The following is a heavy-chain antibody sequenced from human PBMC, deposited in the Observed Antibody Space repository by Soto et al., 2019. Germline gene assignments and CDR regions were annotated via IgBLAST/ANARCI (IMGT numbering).Heavy chain of an antibody. J-gene: IGHJ3*02. D-gene: IGHD2-21*01. CDR2: IKQDGSEK. CDR1: EFTFSSYW. V-gene: IGHV3-7*01. Sequence: VQLEESGGGLVQPGGSLRLSCEASEFTFSSYWMSWVRQAPGKGLEWVANIKQDGSEKYYVDSVKGRITISRDNGKNSLYLQMNSLRAEDTAVYYCARALVLWYAYDIWGQGTMVTVSS. CDR3: ARALVLWYAYDI.